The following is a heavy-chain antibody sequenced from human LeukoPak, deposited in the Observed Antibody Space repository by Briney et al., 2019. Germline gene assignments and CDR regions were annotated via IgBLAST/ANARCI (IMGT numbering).Heavy chain of an antibody. D-gene: IGHD5-12*01. CDR3: AGNMVIVATSLLAY. Sequence: ASVKVSCKASGGTFSSYAIGWVRQAPGQGLEWMGGIIPIFGTANYAQKFQGRVTITTDESTSTAYMELSSLRSEDTAVYYCAGNMVIVATSLLAYWGQGTLVTVSS. CDR2: IIPIFGTA. CDR1: GGTFSSYA. V-gene: IGHV1-69*05. J-gene: IGHJ4*02.